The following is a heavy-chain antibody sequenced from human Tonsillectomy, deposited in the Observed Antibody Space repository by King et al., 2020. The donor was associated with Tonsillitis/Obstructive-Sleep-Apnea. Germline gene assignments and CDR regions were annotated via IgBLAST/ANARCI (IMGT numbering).Heavy chain of an antibody. CDR1: GYTFTTYA. V-gene: IGHV7-4-1*02. CDR2: INTNTGNP. Sequence: VQLVESGSELKKPGVTVKVSCKASGYTFTTYAMNWVRQAPGQGLEWMGWINTNTGNPTYAQGFTGRFVFSLDTSVSTAYLQISSLKAEDTAVYYCAREGVGILYYMDVWGKGTTVTVSS. D-gene: IGHD2-15*01. CDR3: AREGVGILYYMDV. J-gene: IGHJ6*03.